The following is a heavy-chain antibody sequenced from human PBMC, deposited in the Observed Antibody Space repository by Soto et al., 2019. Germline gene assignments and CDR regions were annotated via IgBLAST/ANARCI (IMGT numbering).Heavy chain of an antibody. CDR1: GFTFNSYA. J-gene: IGHJ4*02. V-gene: IGHV3-23*01. CDR2: VSGSGGTT. Sequence: EVPLLESGGGLVQPGGSLRLSCAASGFTFNSYAMTWVRQAPGKGLEWVSTVSGSGGTTYYADSVKGRFTISRDNSKNTLSLQMNNLRAEDTAVYYCAKNTGVPGRGPPDYWGQGTLVTVSS. D-gene: IGHD6-19*01. CDR3: AKNTGVPGRGPPDY.